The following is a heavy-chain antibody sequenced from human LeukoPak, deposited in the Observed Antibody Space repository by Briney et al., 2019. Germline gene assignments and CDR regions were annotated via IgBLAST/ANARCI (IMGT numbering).Heavy chain of an antibody. V-gene: IGHV3-23*01. D-gene: IGHD2-2*01. CDR1: GFTFNSYA. CDR3: AKDSLAYCTSSSCFDFDF. Sequence: PGGSLRLSCAASGFTFNSYAMSWVRQAPRKGLEWVSGISVAGSKRHYADSVKGRFTISRDNSKNTLYLQMNSLRAEDTALYYCAKDSLAYCTSSSCFDFDFWGQGALVTVSS. J-gene: IGHJ4*02. CDR2: ISVAGSKR.